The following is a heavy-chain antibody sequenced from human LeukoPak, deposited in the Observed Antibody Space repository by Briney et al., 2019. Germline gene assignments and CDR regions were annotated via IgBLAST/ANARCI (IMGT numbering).Heavy chain of an antibody. Sequence: ASVKVSCKASGYSFVGYGITWVRQAPGQGLEWMGWFNPENGNTNYAQKVQGRVTMTADTSTSTSYMELRSLRSDDTAVYYCARTQITIFGVVIIPSWFDPWGQGTLVTVSS. D-gene: IGHD3-3*01. J-gene: IGHJ5*02. CDR3: ARTQITIFGVVIIPSWFDP. V-gene: IGHV1-18*01. CDR1: GYSFVGYG. CDR2: FNPENGNT.